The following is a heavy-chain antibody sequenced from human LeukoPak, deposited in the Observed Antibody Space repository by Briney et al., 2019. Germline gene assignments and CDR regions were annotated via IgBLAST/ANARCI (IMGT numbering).Heavy chain of an antibody. CDR2: IYSGGST. CDR1: GFAVSSNY. D-gene: IGHD3-10*01. Sequence: GGSLRLSCAVSGFAVSSNYMTWVRQAPGKGLEWVSVIYSGGSTYYADSVKGRFTISRDNSENTVYLQMSSLRAEDTAVYYCARDFSGVDYFHYWGQGPLVTVSS. CDR3: ARDFSGVDYFHY. V-gene: IGHV3-53*01. J-gene: IGHJ4*02.